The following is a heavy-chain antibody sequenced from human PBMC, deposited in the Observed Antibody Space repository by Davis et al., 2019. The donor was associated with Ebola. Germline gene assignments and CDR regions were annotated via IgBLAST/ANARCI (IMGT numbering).Heavy chain of an antibody. CDR3: ARRGIPELYYGMDV. CDR2: INHSGST. D-gene: IGHD3-10*01. V-gene: IGHV4-34*01. J-gene: IGHJ6*02. CDR1: GGSFSGYY. Sequence: SETLSLTCAVYGGSFSGYYWSWIRQPPGKGLEWIGEINHSGSTNYSPSFQGHVTISADKSISTAYLQWSSLKASDTAMYYCARRGIPELYYGMDVWGQGTTVTVSS.